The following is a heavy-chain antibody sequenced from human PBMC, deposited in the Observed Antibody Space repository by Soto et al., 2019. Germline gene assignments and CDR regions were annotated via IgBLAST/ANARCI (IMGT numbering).Heavy chain of an antibody. CDR3: ARDEAAAAGRGGHYYYGMDV. D-gene: IGHD6-13*01. V-gene: IGHV1-69*13. Sequence: GASVKVSCKASGGAFSSYAISWVRQAPGQGLEWMGGIIPIFGTANYAQKFQGRVTITADESTSTAYMELSSLRSEDTAVYYCARDEAAAAGRGGHYYYGMDVWGQGTTVTVSS. CDR2: IIPIFGTA. J-gene: IGHJ6*02. CDR1: GGAFSSYA.